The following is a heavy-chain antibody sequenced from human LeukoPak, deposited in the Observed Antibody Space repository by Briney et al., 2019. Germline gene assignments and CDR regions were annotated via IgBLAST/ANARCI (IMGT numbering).Heavy chain of an antibody. CDR2: IYPGDSDT. CDR1: GYNFTSYW. V-gene: IGHV5-51*01. Sequence: GESLEISCKGSGYNFTSYWIGWGRQVPGKGLEWMGIIYPGDSDTRYSPSFQGQVTISADKSISTAYLQWSSLKAADTAMYYCARHTTTPAVNSQFDYWGQGTLVTVSS. J-gene: IGHJ4*02. D-gene: IGHD5-12*01. CDR3: ARHTTTPAVNSQFDY.